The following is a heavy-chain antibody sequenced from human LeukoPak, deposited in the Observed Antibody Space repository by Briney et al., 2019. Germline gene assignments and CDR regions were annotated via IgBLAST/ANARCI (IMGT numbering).Heavy chain of an antibody. CDR3: ARFEAAAWYFDY. CDR2: INHSGST. Sequence: SETLSLTCAVYGGSFSGYYWSWIRQPPGKGLEWIGEINHSGSTNYNPSLKSRVTISVDTSKNQFSLKLSSVTAADTAVYYCARFEAAAWYFDYWGQGTLVTVSS. D-gene: IGHD6-25*01. CDR1: GGSFSGYY. J-gene: IGHJ4*02. V-gene: IGHV4-34*01.